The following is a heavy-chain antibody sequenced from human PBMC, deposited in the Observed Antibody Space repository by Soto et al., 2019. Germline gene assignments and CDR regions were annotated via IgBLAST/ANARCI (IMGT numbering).Heavy chain of an antibody. CDR2: IYYSGST. Sequence: SETLSLTCTVSGGSVSSGSYYWSWIRQPPGKGLEWIGYIYYSGSTNYNPSLKSRVTISVDTSKNQFSLKLSSVTAADTAVYYCARVEAVLGLWFGEFSEYFQHWGQGTLVTVSS. V-gene: IGHV4-61*01. D-gene: IGHD3-10*01. J-gene: IGHJ1*01. CDR3: ARVEAVLGLWFGEFSEYFQH. CDR1: GGSVSSGSYY.